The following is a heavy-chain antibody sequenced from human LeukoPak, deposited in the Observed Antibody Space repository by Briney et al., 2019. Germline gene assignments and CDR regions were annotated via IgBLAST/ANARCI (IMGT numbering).Heavy chain of an antibody. V-gene: IGHV4-39*07. CDR2: IYYSGST. J-gene: IGHJ4*02. CDR1: GGSISSSSYY. Sequence: SETLSLTCTVSGGSISSSSYYWGWIRQPPGKGLEWIGSIYYSGSTYYNPSLKSRVTISVDTSKNQFSLKLSSVTAADTAVYYCARVSRKYYYDSSGYYGNWGQGTLVTVSS. CDR3: ARVSRKYYYDSSGYYGN. D-gene: IGHD3-22*01.